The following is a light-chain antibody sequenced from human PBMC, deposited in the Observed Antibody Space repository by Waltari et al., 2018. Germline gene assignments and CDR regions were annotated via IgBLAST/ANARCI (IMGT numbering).Light chain of an antibody. Sequence: QSALTQPRSVSGSPGQPVPFPSTGPSRYVGAYNYVSWYQQYPGKAPKLMIFDVSKRPSGVPDRFFGSKSGNTASLTISGLQAEDEADYYCSSYAGSYTYVFGTGTRVTVL. CDR1: SRYVGAYNY. V-gene: IGLV2-11*01. CDR3: SSYAGSYTYV. J-gene: IGLJ1*01. CDR2: DVS.